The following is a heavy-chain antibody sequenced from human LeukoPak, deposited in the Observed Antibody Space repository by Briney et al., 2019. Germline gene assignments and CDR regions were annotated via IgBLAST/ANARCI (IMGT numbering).Heavy chain of an antibody. J-gene: IGHJ4*02. CDR2: IDWDDEK. CDR3: ARMYCRGGSCLGRSWYFDY. Sequence: SGPALLKPPPTLALTCTLSGFSLSARGMCVNWIRQPPGKALEWLARIDWDDEKFYSTSLETRLTIFKDSSKNQVVLTLTNMDPMDTATYFCARMYCRGGSCLGRSWYFDYWGRGALVTVSS. V-gene: IGHV2-70*17. D-gene: IGHD2-15*01. CDR1: GFSLSARGMC.